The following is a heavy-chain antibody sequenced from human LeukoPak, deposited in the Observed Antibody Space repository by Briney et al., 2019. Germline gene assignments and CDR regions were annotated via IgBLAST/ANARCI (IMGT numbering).Heavy chain of an antibody. CDR2: ISSSSTTM. CDR3: ATYAY. CDR1: GFSFSNYD. V-gene: IGHV3-48*02. Sequence: GGSLRLSCAASGFSFSNYDMNWVRQAPGKGLEWISYISSSSTTMYYADSVKGRFTISRDNAKNSLFLQMDSLRDEDTAVYYCATYAYWGQGTLVTVS. J-gene: IGHJ1*01.